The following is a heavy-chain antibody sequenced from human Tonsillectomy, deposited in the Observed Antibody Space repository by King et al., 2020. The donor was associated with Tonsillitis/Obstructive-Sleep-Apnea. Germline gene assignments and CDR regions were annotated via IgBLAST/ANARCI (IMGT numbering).Heavy chain of an antibody. D-gene: IGHD3-16*01. CDR3: AKSPWQLGPVDY. Sequence: VQLVESGGGLVQPGGSLRLSCAASGFTFGSYAMSWVRQAPGKGLEWVSSISGSGGSTSYSDSVKGQFTISRDNSKNTLYLQMNSLRAEDTAVYYCAKSPWQLGPVDYWGQGTLVTVSS. J-gene: IGHJ4*02. V-gene: IGHV3-23*04. CDR2: ISGSGGST. CDR1: GFTFGSYA.